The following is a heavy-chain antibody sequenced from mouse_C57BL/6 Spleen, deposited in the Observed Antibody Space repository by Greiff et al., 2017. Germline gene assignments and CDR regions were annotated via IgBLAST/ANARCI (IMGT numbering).Heavy chain of an antibody. CDR3: ARDEGSNYASWFAY. Sequence: EVMLVESEGGLVQPGSSMKLSCTASGFTFSDYYMAWVRQVPEKGLEWVANINYDGSSTYYLDSLKSRFIISRDNAKNILYLQMSSLKSEDTATYYCARDEGSNYASWFAYWGQGTLVTVSA. V-gene: IGHV5-16*01. D-gene: IGHD2-5*01. CDR1: GFTFSDYY. J-gene: IGHJ3*01. CDR2: INYDGSST.